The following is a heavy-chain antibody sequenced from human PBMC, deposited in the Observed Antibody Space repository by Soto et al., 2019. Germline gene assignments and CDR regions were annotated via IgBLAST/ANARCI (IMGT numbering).Heavy chain of an antibody. CDR2: IIPIFGTA. J-gene: IGHJ6*03. D-gene: IGHD6-6*01. Sequence: GASVKVSCKASGGTFSSYAIIWVRQAPGQGLEWMGGIIPIFGTANYAQKFQGRVTITADESTSTAYMELNSLRAGDTAVYYCARINREQLDDYYYYYMDVWGKGTTVTVSS. V-gene: IGHV1-69*13. CDR3: ARINREQLDDYYYYYMDV. CDR1: GGTFSSYA.